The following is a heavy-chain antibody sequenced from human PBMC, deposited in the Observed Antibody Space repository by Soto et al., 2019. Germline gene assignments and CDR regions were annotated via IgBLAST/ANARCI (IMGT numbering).Heavy chain of an antibody. CDR2: IDPSAGST. CDR1: GYIFTSYY. J-gene: IGHJ4*02. Sequence: ASVKVSCKASGYIFTSYYMHWVRQAPGQGLERMGTIDPSAGSTTYAQNFQGRVTMTRDTSTSTVYLELNSLRSEDTAVYYCARGPVPTGTTLYYFDYWGQGTLVTVAS. D-gene: IGHD1-1*01. V-gene: IGHV1-46*01. CDR3: ARGPVPTGTTLYYFDY.